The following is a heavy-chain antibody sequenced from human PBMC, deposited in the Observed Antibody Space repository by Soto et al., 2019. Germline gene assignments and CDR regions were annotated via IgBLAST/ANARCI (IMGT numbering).Heavy chain of an antibody. J-gene: IGHJ4*02. D-gene: IGHD7-27*01. Sequence: SETLSLTCTVSGGSISSSSYYWGWIRQPPGKGLEWIGSIYYSGSTYYNPSLKSRVTISVDTSKNQFSLKLSSVTAADTAVYYCARPFWATGYFDYWGQGTLVTVSS. CDR1: GGSISSSSYY. V-gene: IGHV4-39*01. CDR2: IYYSGST. CDR3: ARPFWATGYFDY.